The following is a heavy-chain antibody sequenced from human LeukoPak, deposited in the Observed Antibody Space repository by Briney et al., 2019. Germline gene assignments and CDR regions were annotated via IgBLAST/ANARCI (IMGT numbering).Heavy chain of an antibody. CDR1: GFTFSASE. CDR2: IAYDGSRA. J-gene: IGHJ4*02. V-gene: IGHV3-33*08. Sequence: GGSLRLSCAAPGFTFSASEMHWVRQAPGKGLEWVAVIAYDGSRAFYADSVKGRFTISRDNSKNTMSVQMDDLRAEDTAVYYCTRYNNDHFDYWGQGTLVTVSS. D-gene: IGHD1-14*01. CDR3: TRYNNDHFDY.